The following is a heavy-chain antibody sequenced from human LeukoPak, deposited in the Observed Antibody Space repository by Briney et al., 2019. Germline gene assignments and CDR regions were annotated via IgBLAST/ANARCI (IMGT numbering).Heavy chain of an antibody. CDR3: ARDGGGLAY. J-gene: IGHJ4*02. Sequence: PGGSLRLSCAASGFTFSSYWMHWVRQAPGKGLVWVSLIGSDGSNTNYADSVKGRFTTSRDNAKNTLYLQMNSLRAEDTAVYYCARDGGGLAYWGQGSLVTVSS. V-gene: IGHV3-74*01. D-gene: IGHD3-16*01. CDR2: IGSDGSNT. CDR1: GFTFSSYW.